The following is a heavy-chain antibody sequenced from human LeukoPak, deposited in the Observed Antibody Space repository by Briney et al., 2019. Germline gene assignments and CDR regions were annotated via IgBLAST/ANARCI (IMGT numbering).Heavy chain of an antibody. V-gene: IGHV1-18*01. J-gene: IGHJ3*02. D-gene: IGHD1-26*01. CDR1: GYTFTSYG. CDR2: ISTYNGNT. Sequence: ASVKVSCKASGYTFTSYGFSWVRQAPGQGLEWMGWISTYNGNTNYAQRLQGRVTMTTDTSTSTAYMELRSLRSDDTAVYYCACTVGADIPDAFDIWGQGTMVTVSS. CDR3: ACTVGADIPDAFDI.